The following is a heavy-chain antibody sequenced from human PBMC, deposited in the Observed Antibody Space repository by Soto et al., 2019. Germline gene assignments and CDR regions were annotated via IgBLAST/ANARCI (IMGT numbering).Heavy chain of an antibody. Sequence: QLQLQESGPGLVKPSETLSLTCTVSGGSISSSSYYWGWIRQPPGKGLEWIGSIYYSGSTYYNPSLKSRVTISVDTSKNQFSLKLSSVTAADTAVYYCARRIAAAGNSDYWGQGTLVTVSS. V-gene: IGHV4-39*01. D-gene: IGHD6-13*01. CDR2: IYYSGST. CDR1: GGSISSSSYY. J-gene: IGHJ4*02. CDR3: ARRIAAAGNSDY.